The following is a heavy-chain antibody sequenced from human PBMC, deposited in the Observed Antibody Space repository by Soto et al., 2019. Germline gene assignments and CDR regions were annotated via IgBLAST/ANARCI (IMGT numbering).Heavy chain of an antibody. CDR3: ARIVGANADY. CDR1: GGSISSSSYY. D-gene: IGHD1-26*01. Sequence: SETLSLTCTVSGGSISSSSYYWGWIRQPPGKGLEWIGSIYYSGSTYYNPSLKSRVTISVDTSKNQFPLKLSSVTAADTGVYYCARIVGANADYWGQGTLVTVSS. J-gene: IGHJ4*02. CDR2: IYYSGST. V-gene: IGHV4-39*01.